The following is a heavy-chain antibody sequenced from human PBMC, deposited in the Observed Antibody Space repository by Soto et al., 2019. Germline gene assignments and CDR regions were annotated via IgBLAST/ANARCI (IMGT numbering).Heavy chain of an antibody. Sequence: EVQLVESGGGLVQPGGSLRLSCAASGFTCSSYWMSWVRQAPGKGLEWVANIKQDGSEKYYVDSVKGRFTISRDNAKNSLYLQMNSLRAEDTAVYYCARGIDYGDQYYFDYWGQGTLVAVSS. D-gene: IGHD4-17*01. CDR2: IKQDGSEK. V-gene: IGHV3-7*01. CDR1: GFTCSSYW. CDR3: ARGIDYGDQYYFDY. J-gene: IGHJ4*02.